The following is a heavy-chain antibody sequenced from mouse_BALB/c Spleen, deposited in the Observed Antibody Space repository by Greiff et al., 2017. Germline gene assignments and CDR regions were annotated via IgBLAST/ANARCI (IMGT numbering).Heavy chain of an antibody. CDR2: IWGGGST. Sequence: VKLMESGPGLVAPSQSLSITCTVSGFSLSRYSVHWVRQPPGKGLEWLGMIWGGGSTDYNSALKSRLSISKDNSKSQVFLKMNSLQTDDTAMYYCARNGYDGPAWFAYWGQGTLVTVSA. V-gene: IGHV2-6-4*01. D-gene: IGHD2-2*01. CDR3: ARNGYDGPAWFAY. J-gene: IGHJ3*01. CDR1: GFSLSRYS.